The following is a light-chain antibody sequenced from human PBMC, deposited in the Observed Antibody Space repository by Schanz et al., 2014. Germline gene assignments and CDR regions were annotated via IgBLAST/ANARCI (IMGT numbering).Light chain of an antibody. Sequence: QSALTQPPSASGSPGQSVTISCTGTSSDVGGYNYVSWYQQHPGKAPKLMIYEVSKRPSGVPDRFSGSKSGNTASLTVSGLQAEDEADYYCQSYDSRLGGPEFGGGTKLTVL. V-gene: IGLV2-8*01. CDR2: EVS. CDR1: SSDVGGYNY. CDR3: QSYDSRLGGPE. J-gene: IGLJ3*02.